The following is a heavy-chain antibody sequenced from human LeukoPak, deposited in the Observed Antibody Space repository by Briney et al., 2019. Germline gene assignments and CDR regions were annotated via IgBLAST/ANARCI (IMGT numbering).Heavy chain of an antibody. J-gene: IGHJ4*02. Sequence: GGSLRLSCTTSKFNFNSYGMTWVRQAPGKGLEWVSSISGSGGSTQYAASVQGRFTISRDNSKNTLYLQMNSLRAEDTAVYCCAKDSCSSTSCYRGVDYWGQGTLVTVSS. V-gene: IGHV3-23*01. D-gene: IGHD2-2*01. CDR2: ISGSGGST. CDR3: AKDSCSSTSCYRGVDY. CDR1: KFNFNSYG.